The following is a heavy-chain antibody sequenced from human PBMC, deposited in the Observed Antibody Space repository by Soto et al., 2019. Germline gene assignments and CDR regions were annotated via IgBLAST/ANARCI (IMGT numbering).Heavy chain of an antibody. J-gene: IGHJ4*02. V-gene: IGHV4-39*01. Sequence: SETLSLTCTVSGGSISDGFYHWGWIRQPPGKGLEWIGSIYYRGSTYYNPSLKSRVSISVDTSKNQFSLNLTSVTATDTAVYYCARRSPARNYLYHWGQGTLVTVSS. D-gene: IGHD2-2*01. CDR3: ARRSPARNYLYH. CDR1: GGSISDGFYH. CDR2: IYYRGST.